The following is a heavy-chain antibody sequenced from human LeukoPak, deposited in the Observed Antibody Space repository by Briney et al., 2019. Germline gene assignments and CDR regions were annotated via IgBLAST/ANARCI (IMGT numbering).Heavy chain of an antibody. Sequence: ASVKVSCKASGYTLTGYYMHWVRQAPGQGLEWMGWINPNSGGTNYAQKFQGRVTMTRDTSIGTAYMELSRLRSDDTAVYYCARDPSYSSGWYRAIGNWGQGTLVTVSS. CDR2: INPNSGGT. D-gene: IGHD6-19*01. V-gene: IGHV1-2*02. CDR3: ARDPSYSSGWYRAIGN. CDR1: GYTLTGYY. J-gene: IGHJ4*02.